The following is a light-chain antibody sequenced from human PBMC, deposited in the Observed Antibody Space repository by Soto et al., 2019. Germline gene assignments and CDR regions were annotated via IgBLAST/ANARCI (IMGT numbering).Light chain of an antibody. J-gene: IGKJ5*01. CDR1: QSVSTY. CDR2: AAS. V-gene: IGKV3-15*01. CDR3: QQYDKWPLIT. Sequence: EIVMTQSPATLSVSPGERVTLSCRASQSVSTYLAWYQQKPGQAPRLLIYAASARATGISARFSGSGFGTEFTLTISSLQSEDVAVYFCQQYDKWPLITFGQGTRLEIK.